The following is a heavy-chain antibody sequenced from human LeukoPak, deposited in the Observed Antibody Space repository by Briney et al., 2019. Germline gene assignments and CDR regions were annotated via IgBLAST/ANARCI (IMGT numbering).Heavy chain of an antibody. J-gene: IGHJ5*02. Sequence: SVKVSCKASGGTFSSYAITWVRQAPGQGLEWMGGLIPIFGTANYAQKFQGRVTITADESTSTAYMELSSLRSEDTAVYYCARALEGSGSYPYNWFDPWGQATLVTVSS. D-gene: IGHD3-10*01. CDR2: LIPIFGTA. V-gene: IGHV1-69*13. CDR1: GGTFSSYA. CDR3: ARALEGSGSYPYNWFDP.